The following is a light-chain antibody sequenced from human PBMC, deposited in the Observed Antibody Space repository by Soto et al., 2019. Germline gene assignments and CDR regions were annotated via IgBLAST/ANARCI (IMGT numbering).Light chain of an antibody. CDR1: SSDVGGYNY. J-gene: IGLJ2*01. Sequence: QSALTQPASVSGSPGQSITISCTGTSSDVGGYNYVSWYQQHPGKAPKLMIYDVSNRPSGVSNRFSGSKSGNTASLTISGXXAXXEAXYYCSSYTSSSTLMVFGGGTKLTVL. CDR3: SSYTSSSTLMV. CDR2: DVS. V-gene: IGLV2-14*01.